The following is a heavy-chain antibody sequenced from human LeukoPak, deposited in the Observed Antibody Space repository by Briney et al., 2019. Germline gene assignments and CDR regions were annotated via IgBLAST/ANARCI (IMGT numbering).Heavy chain of an antibody. CDR3: ARHLVPRNGYLALDS. J-gene: IGHJ4*02. D-gene: IGHD3-22*01. CDR1: GGSISSGSYY. Sequence: SETLSLTCTVSGGSISSGSYYWSWIRQPAGKGLEWIGRIYISGSTNYNPSLKSRVTISVDTSKNQFSLKLSSVTAADTAVYYCARHLVPRNGYLALDSWGQGSLVSVSS. CDR2: IYISGST. V-gene: IGHV4-61*02.